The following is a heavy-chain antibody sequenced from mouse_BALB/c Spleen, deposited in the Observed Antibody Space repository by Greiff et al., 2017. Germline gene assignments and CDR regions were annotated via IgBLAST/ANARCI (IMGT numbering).Heavy chain of an antibody. D-gene: IGHD2-1*01. CDR3: ARVGGNYVYAMDY. V-gene: IGHV14-3*02. CDR1: GFNIKDTY. J-gene: IGHJ4*01. Sequence: VQLQQSGAELVKPGASVKLSCTASGFNIKDTYMHWVKQRPEQGLEWIGRIDPANGNTKYDPKFQGKATITADTSSNTAYLQLSSLTSEDTAVYYCARVGGNYVYAMDYWGQGTSVTVSS. CDR2: IDPANGNT.